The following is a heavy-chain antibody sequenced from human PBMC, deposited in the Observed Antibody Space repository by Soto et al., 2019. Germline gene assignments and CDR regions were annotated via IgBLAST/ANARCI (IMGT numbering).Heavy chain of an antibody. J-gene: IGHJ6*02. CDR1: GYTFTSYY. Sequence: QVQLVQSGAEVKKPGASVKVSCKASGYTFTSYYMHWVRQAPGQGLEWMGIINPSGGSTSYAQKFQGRVTMTRDTSTSTVYMELSSLRSEDTAAYYCARSSDTAMVTPYYYGMDVWGQGTTVTVSS. CDR2: INPSGGST. D-gene: IGHD5-18*01. V-gene: IGHV1-46*01. CDR3: ARSSDTAMVTPYYYGMDV.